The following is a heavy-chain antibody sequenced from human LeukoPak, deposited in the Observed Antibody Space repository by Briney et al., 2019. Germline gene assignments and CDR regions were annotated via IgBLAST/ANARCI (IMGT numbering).Heavy chain of an antibody. CDR1: GFTFSDYY. D-gene: IGHD2-8*01. J-gene: IGHJ6*03. V-gene: IGHV3-11*01. Sequence: GGSLRLSCAASGFTFSDYYMSWIRQAPGKGLEWVSYISSSGSTIYYADSVKGRFTISRDNAKNSLYLQMNSLRAEGTAVYYCARDSIVRGNIGNDMDVWGKGTTVTVSS. CDR2: ISSSGSTI. CDR3: ARDSIVRGNIGNDMDV.